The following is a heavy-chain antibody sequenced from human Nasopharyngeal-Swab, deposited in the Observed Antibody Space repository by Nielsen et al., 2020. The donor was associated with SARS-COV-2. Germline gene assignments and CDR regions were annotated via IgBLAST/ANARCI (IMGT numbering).Heavy chain of an antibody. V-gene: IGHV3-66*02. CDR2: IYSGGST. D-gene: IGHD2-8*01. CDR3: ARQGFVLYFDY. Sequence: GGSLRFSCAASGFTVSSNYMSWVRQAPGKGLEWVSVIYSGGSTYYADSVKGRFTISRDNSKNTLYLQMNSLRAEDTAVYYCARQGFVLYFDYWGQGTLVTVSS. CDR1: GFTVSSNY. J-gene: IGHJ4*02.